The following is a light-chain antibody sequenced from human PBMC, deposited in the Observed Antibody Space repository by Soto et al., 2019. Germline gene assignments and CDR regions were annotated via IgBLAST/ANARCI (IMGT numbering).Light chain of an antibody. J-gene: IGLJ2*01. CDR3: AVWDNNLSGVV. V-gene: IGLV1-47*01. Sequence: QSVLTQPPSASGTPGQRVTISCAGGNSNIGRNNVYWYQQLPGTTPKLLIYKINQRPSGVPDRFSGSKSGTSASLAISGPRSEDEADYYCAVWDNNLSGVVFGGGTKLTVL. CDR2: KIN. CDR1: NSNIGRNN.